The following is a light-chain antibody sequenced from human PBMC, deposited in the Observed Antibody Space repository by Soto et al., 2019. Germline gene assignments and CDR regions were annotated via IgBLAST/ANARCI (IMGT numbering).Light chain of an antibody. CDR1: SSDVGGYNY. J-gene: IGLJ1*01. CDR2: DVS. V-gene: IGLV2-14*01. CDR3: SSYTSSSTSYV. Sequence: QSALTQPASVSGSSGQSITISCTGTSSDVGGYNYVSWYQQHPGKAPKLMIYDVSNRPSGVSNRFSGSKSGNTASLTISGLQAEDEADYYCSSYTSSSTSYVFGTGTKLTVL.